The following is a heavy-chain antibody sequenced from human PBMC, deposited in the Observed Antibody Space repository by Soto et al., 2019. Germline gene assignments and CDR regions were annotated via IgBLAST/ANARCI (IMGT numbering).Heavy chain of an antibody. CDR3: AGVRDPYGMDV. CDR2: INHSGST. D-gene: IGHD2-21*01. V-gene: IGHV4-34*01. Sequence: NPSETLSLTCAVSSGSFSAYYWSWIRQSPGKGLEWIGEINHSGSTNYNPSLKSRVTISVDTSKNHFSLKLSSVTAADTAVYFCAGVRDPYGMDVWGQGTTVTVSS. CDR1: SGSFSAYY. J-gene: IGHJ6*02.